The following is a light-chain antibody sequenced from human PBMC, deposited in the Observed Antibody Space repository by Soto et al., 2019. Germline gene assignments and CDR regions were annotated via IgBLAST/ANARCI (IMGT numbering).Light chain of an antibody. CDR2: KDT. Sequence: SYELTQPPSVSVSPGQTARITCSGDALPKQYAHWYQQKPGQAPVLVIYKDTERPSGIPERFSGSSSGTTVTLTISGVQAEDEADYFCQSADTSGTYPVIFGGGTKVTVL. CDR1: ALPKQY. CDR3: QSADTSGTYPVI. V-gene: IGLV3-25*03. J-gene: IGLJ2*01.